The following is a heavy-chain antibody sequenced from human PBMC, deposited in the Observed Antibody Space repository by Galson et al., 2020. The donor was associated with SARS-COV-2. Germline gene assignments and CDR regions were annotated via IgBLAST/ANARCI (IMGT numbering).Heavy chain of an antibody. V-gene: IGHV1-2*06. CDR3: ATISYYYGSGSYYNFDY. J-gene: IGHJ4*02. CDR1: GYTFTGYY. CDR2: INPNSGGT. D-gene: IGHD3-10*01. Sequence: ASVKVSCKASGYTFTGYYMHWVRQAPGQGLEWMGRINPNSGGTHYAQKFQGRVTMTRDTSISTAYMELSSLRSDDTAVYYCATISYYYGSGSYYNFDYWGQGTLVTVSS.